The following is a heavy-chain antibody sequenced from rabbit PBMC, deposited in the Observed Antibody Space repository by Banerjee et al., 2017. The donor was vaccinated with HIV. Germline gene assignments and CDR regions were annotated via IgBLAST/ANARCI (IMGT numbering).Heavy chain of an antibody. Sequence: QEQLEESGGGLVQPEGSLTLTCKASGFDFSSYYYMCWVRQAPGRGLEWIACIYTGSSGGTYYASWAKGRFTISKTSSTTMTLQMTSLTAADTATYFCARRGSDWADDLWGQGTLVTVS. J-gene: IGHJ4*01. CDR2: IYTGSSGGT. CDR1: GFDFSSYYY. V-gene: IGHV1S45*01. CDR3: ARRGSDWADDL. D-gene: IGHD4-1*01.